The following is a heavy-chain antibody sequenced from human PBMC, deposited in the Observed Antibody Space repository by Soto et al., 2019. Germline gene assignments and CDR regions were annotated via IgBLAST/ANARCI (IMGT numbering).Heavy chain of an antibody. Sequence: GGSLRLSCAASGFTFSSYDMHWVRQATGKGLEWVSAIGTAGDTYYPGSVKGRFTISRENAKNSLYLQMNSLRAEDTAVYYCARVSASLESIYYGMDVWGQGTTVTGSS. CDR1: GFTFSSYD. D-gene: IGHD3-3*01. CDR3: ARVSASLESIYYGMDV. CDR2: IGTAGDT. J-gene: IGHJ6*02. V-gene: IGHV3-13*01.